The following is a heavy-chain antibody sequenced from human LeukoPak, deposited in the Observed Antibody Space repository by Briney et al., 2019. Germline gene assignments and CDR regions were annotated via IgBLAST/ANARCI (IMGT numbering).Heavy chain of an antibody. J-gene: IGHJ6*03. D-gene: IGHD3-3*01. V-gene: IGHV4-39*01. CDR2: IYYSGST. Sequence: NPSETLSLTCTVSGGSISSSSYYWGWIRQPPGKGLEWVGSIYYSGSTYSNPSLKSRVTISVDTSKNQFSLKLSSVTAADTAVYYCAGGPMNYDFWSGYYRPYYYYYYMDVWGKGTTVTVSS. CDR1: GGSISSSSYY. CDR3: AGGPMNYDFWSGYYRPYYYYYYMDV.